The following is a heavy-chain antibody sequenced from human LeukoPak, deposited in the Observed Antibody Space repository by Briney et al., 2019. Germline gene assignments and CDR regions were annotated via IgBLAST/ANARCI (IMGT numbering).Heavy chain of an antibody. Sequence: GGSLRLSCAASGFTVSSNYMSWVRQAPGKGLEWVSVIYSGGSTYYADSVKGRFTISRDNAKNTLYLQMNSLRVEDTGIYYCARDRAERNWTYHTLFDSWGQGTPVTVSS. CDR2: IYSGGST. CDR3: ARDRAERNWTYHTLFDS. J-gene: IGHJ4*02. CDR1: GFTVSSNY. D-gene: IGHD1-7*01. V-gene: IGHV3-53*01.